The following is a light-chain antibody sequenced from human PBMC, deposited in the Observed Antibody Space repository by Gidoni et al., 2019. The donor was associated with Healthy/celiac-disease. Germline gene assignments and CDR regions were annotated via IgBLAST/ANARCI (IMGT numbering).Light chain of an antibody. CDR3: QAWDSSTAV. Sequence: SYELTQPPSAAVSPGQTASITCSGDKLGDKYACWYQQKPDQSPVLVIYQDSKRPSGIPERFSGSNSGNTATLTISGTQAMDEADYYCQAWDSSTAVFGGGTKLTVL. J-gene: IGLJ2*01. V-gene: IGLV3-1*01. CDR1: KLGDKY. CDR2: QDS.